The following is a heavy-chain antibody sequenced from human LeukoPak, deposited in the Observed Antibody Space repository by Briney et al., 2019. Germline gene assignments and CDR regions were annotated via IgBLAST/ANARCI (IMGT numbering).Heavy chain of an antibody. Sequence: ASVKVSCKASGYTFTGHHMYWVRQAPGQGLGWMGWINPNIGSTNFVQKFQGRITMTRDTSISTAYMELSSLRSDDTAVYYCALSTVATEAFDIWGQGTMVTVSS. D-gene: IGHD4-17*01. CDR1: GYTFTGHH. V-gene: IGHV1-2*02. J-gene: IGHJ3*02. CDR2: INPNIGST. CDR3: ALSTVATEAFDI.